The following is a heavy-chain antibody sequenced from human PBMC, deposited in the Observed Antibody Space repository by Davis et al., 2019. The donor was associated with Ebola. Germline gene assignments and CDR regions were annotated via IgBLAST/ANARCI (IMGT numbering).Heavy chain of an antibody. CDR1: GGSISNYY. J-gene: IGHJ5*02. V-gene: IGHV4-59*01. D-gene: IGHD3-3*01. Sequence: PSETLSLTCTVPGGSISNYYWSWIRQPPGKGLEWIGYIYYSGSTNYNPSLKSRVTISVDTSKNQFSLKLSSVTAADTAVYYCARNDGPYYDFWSGTENWFDPWGQGTLVTVSS. CDR3: ARNDGPYYDFWSGTENWFDP. CDR2: IYYSGST.